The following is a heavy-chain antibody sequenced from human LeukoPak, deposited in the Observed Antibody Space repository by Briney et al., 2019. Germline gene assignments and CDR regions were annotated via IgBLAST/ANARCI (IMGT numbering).Heavy chain of an antibody. V-gene: IGHV4-34*01. D-gene: IGHD3-10*01. CDR3: AGGSTMIRGAADY. J-gene: IGHJ4*02. CDR2: INHSGST. Sequence: SSETLSLTCAVYGGSFSGYYWSWIRQPPGKGLEWIGEINHSGSTNYNPSLKSRVTISVDTSKNQFSLKLSSVTAADTAVYFCAGGSTMIRGAADYWGQGTLVTVSS. CDR1: GGSFSGYY.